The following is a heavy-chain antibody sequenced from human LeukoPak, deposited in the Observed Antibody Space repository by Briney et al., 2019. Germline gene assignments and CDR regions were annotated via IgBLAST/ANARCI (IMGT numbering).Heavy chain of an antibody. CDR1: GGSFSGYY. CDR3: ARAAKTYYYGSGARGSFDY. D-gene: IGHD3-10*01. V-gene: IGHV4-34*01. CDR2: INHSGST. J-gene: IGHJ4*02. Sequence: PSETLSLTCAVYGGSFSGYYWSWIRQPPGKGLEWIGEINHSGSTNYNPSLKSRVTISVDTSKNQFSLKLSSVTAADTAVYYCARAAKTYYYGSGARGSFDYWGQGTLVTVSS.